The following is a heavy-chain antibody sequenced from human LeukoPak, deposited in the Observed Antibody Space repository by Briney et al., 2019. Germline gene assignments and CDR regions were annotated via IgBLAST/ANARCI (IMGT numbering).Heavy chain of an antibody. V-gene: IGHV3-20*04. CDR3: ARDVSGRPYYYYYYMDV. CDR1: GFTFDDYG. CDR2: INWNGGST. J-gene: IGHJ6*03. Sequence: GGSLRLSCAASGFTFDDYGMSWVRQAPGKGLEWVSGINWNGGSTGYADSVKGRFTISRDSAKNSLYLQMNSLRAEDTALYYCARDVSGRPYYYYYYMDVWGKGTTVTVSS. D-gene: IGHD5-12*01.